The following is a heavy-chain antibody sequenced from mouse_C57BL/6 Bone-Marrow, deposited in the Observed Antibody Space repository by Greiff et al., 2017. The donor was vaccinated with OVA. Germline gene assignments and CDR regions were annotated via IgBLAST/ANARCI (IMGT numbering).Heavy chain of an antibody. J-gene: IGHJ1*03. Sequence: VQRVESGPELVKPGASVKISCKASGYTFTDYYINWVKQRPGQGLEWIGWIFPGSGSTYYNEKFKGKATLTVDKSSSTAYMLLSSLTSEDSAVYFCAKSDYYGSSSWYFDVWGTGTTVTVSS. CDR1: GYTFTDYY. CDR2: IFPGSGST. CDR3: AKSDYYGSSSWYFDV. V-gene: IGHV1-75*01. D-gene: IGHD1-1*01.